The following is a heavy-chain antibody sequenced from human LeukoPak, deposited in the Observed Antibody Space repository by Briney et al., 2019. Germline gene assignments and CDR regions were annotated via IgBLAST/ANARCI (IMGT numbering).Heavy chain of an antibody. J-gene: IGHJ5*02. Sequence: PSETLSLTCTVSGYSISSGYYWGWIRQPPGKGLEWIGSIYHSGSTYYNPSLKSRVTISVDTSKNQFSLNLTSVTAADTAVYYCATSRFSGGLGRFDPWGQGTLVTVSS. CDR2: IYHSGST. D-gene: IGHD3-16*01. V-gene: IGHV4-38-2*02. CDR1: GYSISSGYY. CDR3: ATSRFSGGLGRFDP.